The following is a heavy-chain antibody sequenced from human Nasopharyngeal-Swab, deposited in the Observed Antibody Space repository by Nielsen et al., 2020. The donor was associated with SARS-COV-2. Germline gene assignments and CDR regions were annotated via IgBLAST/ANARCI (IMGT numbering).Heavy chain of an antibody. J-gene: IGHJ5*02. V-gene: IGHV3-11*01. Sequence: GGSLRLSCAASGFTFSDYYMSWIRQAPGKGPEWVSYIGSSGSSGTTIYYADSVKGRFTISRDNAKNSLYLQMDSLRAEDTAVYYCARGRYYGPWGQGTPVTVSS. D-gene: IGHD2-21*01. CDR1: GFTFSDYY. CDR2: IGSSGSSGTTI. CDR3: ARGRYYGP.